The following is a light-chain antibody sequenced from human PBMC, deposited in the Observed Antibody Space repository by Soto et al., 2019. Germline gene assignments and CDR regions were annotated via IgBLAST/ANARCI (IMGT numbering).Light chain of an antibody. CDR3: QQYNNSPPYT. Sequence: EIVMTQSPATLSVSPGERATLSCRASQSVSSTLAWYQQKPGQAPRLLIYGASTRATGIPARFSGSGSGTEFTRTISSLQSEDFAISYCQQYNNSPPYTFGQGTKLEIK. CDR1: QSVSST. V-gene: IGKV3-15*01. J-gene: IGKJ2*01. CDR2: GAS.